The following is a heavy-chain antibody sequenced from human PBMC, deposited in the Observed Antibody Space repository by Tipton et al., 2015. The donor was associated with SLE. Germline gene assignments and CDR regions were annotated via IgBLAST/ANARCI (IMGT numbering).Heavy chain of an antibody. D-gene: IGHD3-3*01. Sequence: SLRLSCVASEFSVSNNYMTWVRQAPGKGLEWVSDIHGGGSTDYADSVRGRFTISRDKSNNTLYLQMNSLTAEDTAVYYCAKKTVFGVDQHHYYGVDVWGRGTTVTVSS. CDR1: EFSVSNNY. CDR3: AKKTVFGVDQHHYYGVDV. CDR2: IHGGGST. J-gene: IGHJ6*02. V-gene: IGHV3-53*05.